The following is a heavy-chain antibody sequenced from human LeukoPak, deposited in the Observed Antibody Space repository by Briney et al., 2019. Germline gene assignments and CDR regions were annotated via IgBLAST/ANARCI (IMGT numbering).Heavy chain of an antibody. J-gene: IGHJ6*02. Sequence: HPGGFLRLSCAASGFPFSESWMTWVRQVLGQGLEWVAHINHEGGGIQYVDSVKGRFTISRDNAKGSVYLQMNSLRAEDTAIYHCATYINWVAGDVWGQGTTVIVSS. V-gene: IGHV3-7*01. CDR2: INHEGGGI. D-gene: IGHD1-1*01. CDR3: ATYINWVAGDV. CDR1: GFPFSESW.